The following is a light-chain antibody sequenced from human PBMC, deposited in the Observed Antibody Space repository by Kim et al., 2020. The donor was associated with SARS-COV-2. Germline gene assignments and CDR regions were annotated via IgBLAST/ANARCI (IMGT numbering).Light chain of an antibody. J-gene: IGKJ1*01. CDR2: GAS. V-gene: IGKV3-20*01. CDR3: QQYGSSPLT. CDR1: QSVSSSY. Sequence: EIVLTQSPGTLSLSPGERATLSCRASQSVSSSYLAWYQQKPGQAPRLLIYGASSRATGIPDRFSGSGSGTDFTLTISRLEPEDFAVYYCQQYGSSPLTLGQGTKLEI.